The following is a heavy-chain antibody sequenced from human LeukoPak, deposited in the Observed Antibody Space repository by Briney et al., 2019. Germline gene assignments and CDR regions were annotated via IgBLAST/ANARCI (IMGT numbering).Heavy chain of an antibody. CDR3: AKGDTALDY. Sequence: GRSLRLSCAASGFTFDDYATHWVRQAPGKGLEWVSGISWNSGSIGYADSVKGRFTISRDNAKNSLYLQMNSLRAEDTALYHCAKGDTALDYWGQGTLVTVSS. D-gene: IGHD5-18*01. J-gene: IGHJ4*02. V-gene: IGHV3-9*01. CDR1: GFTFDDYA. CDR2: ISWNSGSI.